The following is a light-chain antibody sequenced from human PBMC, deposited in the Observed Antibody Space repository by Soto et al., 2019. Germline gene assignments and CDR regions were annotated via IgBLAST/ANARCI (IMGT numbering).Light chain of an antibody. V-gene: IGLV1-40*01. CDR3: QSYDSSLSGWV. CDR2: GNS. J-gene: IGLJ3*02. CDR1: SSNIGAGYD. Sequence: QPVLTQPPSVSGAPGQRVTISCTGSSSNIGAGYDVHWYQQLPGTAPKLLIYGNSNRPSGVPDRFSGSKSGTSASLAITGLQAEDEAEYDCQSYDSSLSGWVFGGGTKVTVL.